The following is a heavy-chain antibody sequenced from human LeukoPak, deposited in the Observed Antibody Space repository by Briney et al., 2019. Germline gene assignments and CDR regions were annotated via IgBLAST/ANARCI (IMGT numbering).Heavy chain of an antibody. V-gene: IGHV3-30*18. Sequence: PGRSLRLSCAAFGFTFSSHGMHWVRQAPGKGLEWVAVISYDGRTKYYADSVRGRFTISRDNSKETLYLQMNSLRGEDTAVYYCAKGGRYDSSGYPDSWGQGTLVTVSS. D-gene: IGHD3-22*01. J-gene: IGHJ4*02. CDR3: AKGGRYDSSGYPDS. CDR1: GFTFSSHG. CDR2: ISYDGRTK.